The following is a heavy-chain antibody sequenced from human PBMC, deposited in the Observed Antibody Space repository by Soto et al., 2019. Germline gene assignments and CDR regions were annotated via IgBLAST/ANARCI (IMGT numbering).Heavy chain of an antibody. V-gene: IGHV4-31*03. CDR1: GGSISNSGHY. J-gene: IGHJ5*02. D-gene: IGHD3-3*01. Sequence: QVQLQESGPGLVKPSQTLSLTCTVSGGSISNSGHYWSWIRQPPRKGLEWIGYIYYSGSTYYTPSLKCRVTISVDTSKHQFSLKLSSVTVADTAVYYCARRFGEYVDWFDPWGQGTLVTVSS. CDR3: ARRFGEYVDWFDP. CDR2: IYYSGST.